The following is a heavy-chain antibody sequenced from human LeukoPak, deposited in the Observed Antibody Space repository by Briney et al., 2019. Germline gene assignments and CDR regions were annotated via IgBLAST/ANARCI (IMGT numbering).Heavy chain of an antibody. D-gene: IGHD1-26*01. Sequence: GGSLRRSCAASGFTFSSYEMNWVRQAPGKGLEWVSYISSSGSTIYYADSVKGRFTISRDNTKNSLYLQMNSLRAEDTAVYYCARDKVVGPTICDYWGQGALVTVSS. CDR1: GFTFSSYE. V-gene: IGHV3-48*03. CDR2: ISSSGSTI. J-gene: IGHJ4*02. CDR3: ARDKVVGPTICDY.